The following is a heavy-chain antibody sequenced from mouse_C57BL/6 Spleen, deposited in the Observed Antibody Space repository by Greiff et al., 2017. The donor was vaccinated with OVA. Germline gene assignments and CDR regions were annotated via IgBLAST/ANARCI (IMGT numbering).Heavy chain of an antibody. CDR3: ARPYGNYVACFAY. V-gene: IGHV1-50*01. J-gene: IGHJ3*01. D-gene: IGHD2-1*01. Sequence: QVQLQQPGAELVKPGASVKLSCKASGYTFTSYWMQWVKQRPGQGLEWIGEIDPSDSYTNYNQKFKGKATLTVDTSSSTAYMQLSSLTSEDSAVYYCARPYGNYVACFAYWGQGTLVTVSA. CDR1: GYTFTSYW. CDR2: IDPSDSYT.